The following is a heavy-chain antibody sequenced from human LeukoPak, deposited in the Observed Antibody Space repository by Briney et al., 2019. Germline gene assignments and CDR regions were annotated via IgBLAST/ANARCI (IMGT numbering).Heavy chain of an antibody. CDR2: IYSGGST. Sequence: GGSLRLSCAASGFTVSSNYMSWVRQAPGKGLEWVSVIYSGGSTYYADSVKGRFTISRDNSKNTLYLQMNSLRAEDTAVYYCARERKGYYYYGIDVWGKGTTVTVSS. J-gene: IGHJ6*04. V-gene: IGHV3-53*01. CDR1: GFTVSSNY. CDR3: ARERKGYYYYGIDV.